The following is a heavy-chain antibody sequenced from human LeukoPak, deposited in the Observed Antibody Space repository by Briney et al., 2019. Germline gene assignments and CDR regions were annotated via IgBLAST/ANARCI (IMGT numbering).Heavy chain of an antibody. Sequence: GGSLRLSCAASGFTFSSYWMSWVRQAPGQGLEWVANIKHDGTEKYYVDSVKGRFTLSRDNAKNSLYLQMNSLSAEDTAVYYCARKTRWELFDYWGQGILVTVSS. CDR1: GFTFSSYW. CDR3: ARKTRWELFDY. CDR2: IKHDGTEK. D-gene: IGHD1-7*01. V-gene: IGHV3-7*04. J-gene: IGHJ4*02.